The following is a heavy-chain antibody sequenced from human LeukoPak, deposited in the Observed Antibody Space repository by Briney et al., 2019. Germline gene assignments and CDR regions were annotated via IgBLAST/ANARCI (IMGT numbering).Heavy chain of an antibody. V-gene: IGHV4-34*08. CDR1: GFTFSGYY. Sequence: SETLSLTSAVYGFTFSGYYWSWIRQPPGKGLEWMGEINYGGSTNYNPSLERRVIISVDTSKDQFSLKLSSVTAAETAVYYFAEYSCGPRLDYWGQGTLVTVSS. CDR3: AEYSCGPRLDY. CDR2: INYGGST. D-gene: IGHD5-18*01. J-gene: IGHJ4*02.